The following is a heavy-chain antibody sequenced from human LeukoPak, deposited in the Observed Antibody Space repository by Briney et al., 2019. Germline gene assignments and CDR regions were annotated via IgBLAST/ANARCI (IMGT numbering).Heavy chain of an antibody. V-gene: IGHV3-21*01. J-gene: IGHJ4*02. Sequence: GSLRLSCAASGFTFSSYSMNWVRQAPGKGLEWVSFIRSSSSYIYYADSVKGRFTISRDNAKNSLYLQMNSLRAEDTAVYYCARPGIAVAGEFFDYWGQGTLVTVSS. CDR2: IRSSSSYI. CDR1: GFTFSSYS. D-gene: IGHD6-19*01. CDR3: ARPGIAVAGEFFDY.